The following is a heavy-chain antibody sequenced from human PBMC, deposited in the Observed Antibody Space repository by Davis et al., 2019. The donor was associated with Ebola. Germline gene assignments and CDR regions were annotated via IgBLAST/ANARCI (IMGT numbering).Heavy chain of an antibody. D-gene: IGHD6-19*01. CDR3: ARAWGSSGWYGYYYYGMDV. J-gene: IGHJ6*02. Sequence: GESLKISCAASGFTFSSYWMSWVRQAPGKGLEWVANIKQDGSEKYYVDSVKGRFTISRDNAKNSLYLQMNSLRAEDTAVYYCARAWGSSGWYGYYYYGMDVWGQGTTVTVSS. V-gene: IGHV3-7*03. CDR1: GFTFSSYW. CDR2: IKQDGSEK.